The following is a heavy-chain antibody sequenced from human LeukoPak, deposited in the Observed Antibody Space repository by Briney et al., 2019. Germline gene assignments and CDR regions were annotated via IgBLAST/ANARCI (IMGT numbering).Heavy chain of an antibody. J-gene: IGHJ4*02. D-gene: IGHD3-9*01. CDR1: GGSFSGYY. CDR2: INHSGST. V-gene: IGHV4-34*01. CDR3: AKDPRYFDWLYYFDY. Sequence: SETLSLTCAVYGGSFSGYYWSWIRQPPGKGLEWIGEINHSGSTNYNPSLKSRVTISVDTSKNQFSLKLSSVTAADTAVYYCAKDPRYFDWLYYFDYWGQGTLVTVSS.